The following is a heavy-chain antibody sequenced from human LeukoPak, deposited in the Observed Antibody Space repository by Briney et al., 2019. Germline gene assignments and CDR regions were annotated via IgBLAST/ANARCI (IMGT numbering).Heavy chain of an antibody. Sequence: GGSLRLSCVASGFTFSSYSMNWVRQAPGKGLEWVSYISGSSGTIYYADSVKGRSTISRDNAKISLYLQMNSLRAEDTAVYYCARRSEFGVLYYMDIWGKGTTVTVSS. CDR3: ARRSEFGVLYYMDI. CDR2: ISGSSGTI. D-gene: IGHD3-16*01. CDR1: GFTFSSYS. V-gene: IGHV3-48*01. J-gene: IGHJ6*03.